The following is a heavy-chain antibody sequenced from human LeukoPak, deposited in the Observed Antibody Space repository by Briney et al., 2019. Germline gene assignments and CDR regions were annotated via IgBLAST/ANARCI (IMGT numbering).Heavy chain of an antibody. D-gene: IGHD2/OR15-2a*01. CDR1: GFTFSSYW. V-gene: IGHV3-7*01. Sequence: GGSLRLSCAASGFTFSSYWMSWVRRAPGQGLEWVANIKQDGSEKYYVDSVKGRFTISRDTAKNSLYLQTNSLRAEDTAVYYCARDMTTFGFDPWGQGTLVTVSS. J-gene: IGHJ5*02. CDR3: ARDMTTFGFDP. CDR2: IKQDGSEK.